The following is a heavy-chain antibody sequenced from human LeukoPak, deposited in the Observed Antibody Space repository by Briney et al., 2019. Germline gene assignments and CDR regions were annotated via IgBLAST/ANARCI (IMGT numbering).Heavy chain of an antibody. V-gene: IGHV3-21*01. CDR3: AREMDGGNPHDAFDI. CDR1: GFTFSSYS. J-gene: IGHJ3*02. CDR2: ISSSSSYI. D-gene: IGHD4-23*01. Sequence: GGSLRLSCAASGFTFSSYSMNWVRQAPGKGLEWVSSISSSSSYIYYADSVKGRFTISRGNAKDSLYLQMNSLRAEDTAVYYCAREMDGGNPHDAFDIWGQGTMVTVSS.